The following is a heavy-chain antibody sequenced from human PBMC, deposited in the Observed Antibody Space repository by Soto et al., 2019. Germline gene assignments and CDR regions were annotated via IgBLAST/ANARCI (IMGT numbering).Heavy chain of an antibody. D-gene: IGHD6-13*01. Sequence: ASVKVSCKASGYTFTSYAMHWVRQAPGQRLEWMGWINAGSGNTKYSQKFQGRVTITRDTSASTAYMELSSLRSEDTAVYYCARDSSSWYGFDAFDIWGQGTMVTVSS. CDR1: GYTFTSYA. CDR2: INAGSGNT. V-gene: IGHV1-3*01. J-gene: IGHJ3*02. CDR3: ARDSSSWYGFDAFDI.